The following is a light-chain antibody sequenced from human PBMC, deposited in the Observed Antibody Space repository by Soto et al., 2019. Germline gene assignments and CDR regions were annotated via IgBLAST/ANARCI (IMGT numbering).Light chain of an antibody. J-gene: IGKJ2*01. CDR2: GTS. CDR3: QQYGGTPLVT. V-gene: IGKV3-20*01. CDR1: QSVSSSY. Sequence: EIVLTQSPGTLSLSPGERATLSCRASQSVSSSYLAWYQQKPGQAPRLLIYGTSSRATGIPGRFSGSGSGTDFTLTIIILEPEDFAVYYCQQYGGTPLVTFGQGTKLEIK.